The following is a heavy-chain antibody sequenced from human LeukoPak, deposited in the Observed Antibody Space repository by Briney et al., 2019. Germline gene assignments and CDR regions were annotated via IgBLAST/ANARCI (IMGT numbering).Heavy chain of an antibody. V-gene: IGHV1-2*04. D-gene: IGHD6-13*01. CDR3: ARGLAAAGTYYFDY. Sequence: ASVKVSCKASGYTFTGYYMHWVRQAPGQGLEWMGWINPNSGGTNYAQKFQGWVTMTRDTSISTAYMELSRLRSDDTAVYYCARGLAAAGTYYFDYWGQGTLVTVSS. J-gene: IGHJ4*02. CDR1: GYTFTGYY. CDR2: INPNSGGT.